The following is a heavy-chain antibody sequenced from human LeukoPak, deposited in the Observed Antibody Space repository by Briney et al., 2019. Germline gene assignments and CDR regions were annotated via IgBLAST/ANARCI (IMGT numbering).Heavy chain of an antibody. CDR3: ARLRHNLYGMDV. V-gene: IGHV1-18*01. CDR1: GYTFTSYG. Sequence: GASVKVSCKASGYTFTSYGISWVRQAPGQGLEWMGWISAYNGNTKYAQKLHDRVTMTTDTPTSTAYMELRSLTSDDTAVYYCARLRHNLYGMDVWGQGTTVTVSS. J-gene: IGHJ6*02. CDR2: ISAYNGNT.